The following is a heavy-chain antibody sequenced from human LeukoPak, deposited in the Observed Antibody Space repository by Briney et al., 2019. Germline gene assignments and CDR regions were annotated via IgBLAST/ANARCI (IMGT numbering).Heavy chain of an antibody. J-gene: IGHJ4*02. CDR1: GFTFSSYA. CDR3: AKGDGSGWYTSTY. CDR2: IGGSGSTT. V-gene: IGHV3-23*01. Sequence: PGGSLRLSCAASGFTFSSYAMNWVRQAPGKGLEWVSVIGGSGSTTYYADSVRGRFTISRDNSQSTMYLQMNSLRAEDTAVYYCAKGDGSGWYTSTYWGQGALVTVSS. D-gene: IGHD6-19*01.